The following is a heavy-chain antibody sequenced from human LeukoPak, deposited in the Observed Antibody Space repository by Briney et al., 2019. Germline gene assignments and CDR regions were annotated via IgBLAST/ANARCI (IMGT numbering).Heavy chain of an antibody. V-gene: IGHV4-34*01. D-gene: IGHD6-6*01. Sequence: SETLSHTCAVYGGSFSGYYWSWIRQPPGKGLEWIGEINHSGSTNYNPSLKSRVTISVDTSKNQFSLKLSSVTAADTAVYYCGRVVRGLDYWGQGTLVTVSS. CDR1: GGSFSGYY. CDR2: INHSGST. CDR3: GRVVRGLDY. J-gene: IGHJ4*02.